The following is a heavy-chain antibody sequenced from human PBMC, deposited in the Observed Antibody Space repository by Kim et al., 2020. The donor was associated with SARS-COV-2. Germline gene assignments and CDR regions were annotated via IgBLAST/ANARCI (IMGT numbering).Heavy chain of an antibody. Sequence: GGSLGLSCAASGFTFNIYTMHWVRQAPGKGLEWVAVISYNGREEHYTDSVKGRFTVSRDNSKDTMYLQMNSLRAEDTAVYYCARDNSGTGVTAIAYFDHWGQGTLVTVSS. J-gene: IGHJ4*02. D-gene: IGHD2-21*02. CDR2: ISYNGREE. CDR3: ARDNSGTGVTAIAYFDH. V-gene: IGHV3-30*04. CDR1: GFTFNIYT.